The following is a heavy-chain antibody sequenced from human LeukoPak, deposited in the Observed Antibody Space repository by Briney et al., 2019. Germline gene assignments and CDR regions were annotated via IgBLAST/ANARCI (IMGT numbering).Heavy chain of an antibody. CDR2: IYHSGST. Sequence: PSETLSLTCTVSGYSISSGYYWGWIRQPPGKGLEWIGEIYHSGSTNYNPSLKSRVTISVDKSKNQFSLKLSSVTAADTAVYCCARGTGTTSYYYMDVWGKGTTVTVSS. CDR3: ARGTGTTSYYYMDV. CDR1: GYSISSGYY. V-gene: IGHV4-38-2*02. D-gene: IGHD1-7*01. J-gene: IGHJ6*03.